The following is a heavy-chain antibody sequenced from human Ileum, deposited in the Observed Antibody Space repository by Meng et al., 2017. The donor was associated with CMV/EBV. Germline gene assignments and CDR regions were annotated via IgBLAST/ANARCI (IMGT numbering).Heavy chain of an antibody. Sequence: SWFDFRDHHMDWVRQAPGKGLEWIGRNRNKANNYPTEYAASVKGKFSISRDDSKNSLYLQMDSLRTEDTAVYYCARVDSSGRNWFDPWGQGTLVTVSS. D-gene: IGHD3-22*01. CDR1: WFDFRDHH. CDR2: NRNKANNYPT. V-gene: IGHV3-72*01. CDR3: ARVDSSGRNWFDP. J-gene: IGHJ5*02.